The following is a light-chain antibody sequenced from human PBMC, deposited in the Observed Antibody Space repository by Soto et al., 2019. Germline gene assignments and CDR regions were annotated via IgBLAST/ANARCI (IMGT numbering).Light chain of an antibody. CDR3: NSYRSTSDIVA. Sequence: QSALTQPASVSGSPGQSIAISCTGTSSDVGGYNFVSWYQQHPGKAPKLIIYEVNNRPSGVSDRFSGSKSGNTASLTISGLQAEDEADYYCNSYRSTSDIVAFGGGTQLSVL. V-gene: IGLV2-14*01. CDR2: EVN. CDR1: SSDVGGYNF. J-gene: IGLJ2*01.